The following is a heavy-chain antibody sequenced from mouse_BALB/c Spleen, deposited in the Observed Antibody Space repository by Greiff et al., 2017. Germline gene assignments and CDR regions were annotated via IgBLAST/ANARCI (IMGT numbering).Heavy chain of an antibody. D-gene: IGHD2-4*01. CDR3: AGIYDDYDGDAMDD. V-gene: IGHV5-17*02. CDR1: GFTFSSFG. CDR2: ISSGSSTI. J-gene: IGHJ4*01. Sequence: DVKLVESGGGLVQHGGSRKLSCAASGFTFSSFGMHWVRQAPEKGLEWVAYISSGSSTIYYADTVKGRFTISRDNPKNTLFLQMTSLRSEDTAMYYCAGIYDDYDGDAMDDWGQGTSVTVSS.